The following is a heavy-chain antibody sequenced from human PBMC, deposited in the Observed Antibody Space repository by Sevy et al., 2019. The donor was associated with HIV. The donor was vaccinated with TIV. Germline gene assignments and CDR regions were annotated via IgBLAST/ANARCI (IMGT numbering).Heavy chain of an antibody. V-gene: IGHV1-24*01. CDR2: FDPEDGET. Sequence: ASVKVSCKVSGYTLTELSMHWVRHAPGKGLEWMGSFDPEDGETIYAQKFQGRVTMTEDTSADTAYMELSSLRSEDTAVYFCATTKDYYDSSGCPFDYWGQGTLVTVSS. D-gene: IGHD3-22*01. J-gene: IGHJ4*02. CDR1: GYTLTELS. CDR3: ATTKDYYDSSGCPFDY.